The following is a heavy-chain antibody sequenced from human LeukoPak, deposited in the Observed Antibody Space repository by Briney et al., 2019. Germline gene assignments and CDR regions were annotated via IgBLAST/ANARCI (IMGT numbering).Heavy chain of an antibody. Sequence: SETLSLTCTVSGGSISSYYWSWIRQPPGKGLEWIGYIYYSGSTNYNPSLKSRVTISVDTSKNQFSLKLSSATAADTAVYYCARVPQEDYFASGGQGPLVTASS. CDR1: GGSISSYY. J-gene: IGHJ4*02. CDR2: IYYSGST. CDR3: ARVPQEDYFAS. V-gene: IGHV4-59*01.